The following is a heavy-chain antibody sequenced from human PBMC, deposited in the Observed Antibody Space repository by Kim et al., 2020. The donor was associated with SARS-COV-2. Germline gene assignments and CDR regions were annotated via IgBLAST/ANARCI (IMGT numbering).Heavy chain of an antibody. CDR3: ARARSDILTGYYAGFDP. V-gene: IGHV4-4*02. D-gene: IGHD3-9*01. Sequence: LKSRVTISVDKSKNQFSLKLSSVTAADTAVYYCARARSDILTGYYAGFDPWGQGTLVTVSS. J-gene: IGHJ5*02.